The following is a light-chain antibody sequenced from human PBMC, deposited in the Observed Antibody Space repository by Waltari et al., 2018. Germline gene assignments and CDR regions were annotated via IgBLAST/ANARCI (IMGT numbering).Light chain of an antibody. V-gene: IGLV3-19*01. Sequence: SSELTQDPAVSVALGQTVRITCRGDSLTTYAANWYQQRPGQAPIRVIFSGDDRPSGIPDRFSGSSSGETASLTITGAQAEDEADYYCNSRDPTTNAVVFGGGTRLTVL. CDR3: NSRDPTTNAVV. CDR2: SGD. CDR1: SLTTYA. J-gene: IGLJ2*01.